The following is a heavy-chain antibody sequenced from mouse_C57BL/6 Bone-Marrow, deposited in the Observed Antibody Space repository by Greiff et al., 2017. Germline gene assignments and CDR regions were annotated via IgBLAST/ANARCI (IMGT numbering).Heavy chain of an antibody. D-gene: IGHD2-4*01. CDR2: IYPRSGNT. Sequence: QVQLQQSGAELARPGASVKLFCKASGYTFTSYGISWVQQRTGQGLEWIGEIYPRSGNTYYNEKVKGKATLTADKSSSTAYMALRSLTSEDSAVYFCARRGYDYPYLDYWGQGTTLSVSP. J-gene: IGHJ2*01. CDR1: GYTFTSYG. CDR3: ARRGYDYPYLDY. V-gene: IGHV1-81*01.